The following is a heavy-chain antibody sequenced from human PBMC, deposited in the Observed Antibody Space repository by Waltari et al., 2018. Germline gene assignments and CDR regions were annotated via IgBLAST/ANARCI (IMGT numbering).Heavy chain of an antibody. CDR3: ATRSPYYYDSSGYYSHYFDY. J-gene: IGHJ4*02. CDR1: GYTLTELS. Sequence: QVQLVQSGAEVKKPGASVKVSCKVSGYTLTELSMHWVRQAPGKGLEWMGGFDPEEGETIYAQKFQGRVTMTEDTSTDTAYMELGSLRSEDTAVYYCATRSPYYYDSSGYYSHYFDYWGQGTLVTVSS. D-gene: IGHD3-22*01. V-gene: IGHV1-24*01. CDR2: FDPEEGET.